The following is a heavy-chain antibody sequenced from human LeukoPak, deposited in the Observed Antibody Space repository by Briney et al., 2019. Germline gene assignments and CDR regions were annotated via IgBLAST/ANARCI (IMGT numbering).Heavy chain of an antibody. CDR3: ARAGELRGNYYYYGMDV. Sequence: ASVNVSCKASGYTFTSYYMHWVRPAPGQGLEWMGIINPSGGSTSYAQKFQGRVTMTRDTSTSTVYMELSSLRSEDTAVYYCARAGELRGNYYYYGMDVWGQGTTVTVSS. CDR1: GYTFTSYY. V-gene: IGHV1-46*01. CDR2: INPSGGST. D-gene: IGHD1-26*01. J-gene: IGHJ6*02.